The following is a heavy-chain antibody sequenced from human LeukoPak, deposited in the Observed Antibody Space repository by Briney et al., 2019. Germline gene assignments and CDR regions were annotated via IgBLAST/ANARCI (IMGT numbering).Heavy chain of an antibody. CDR3: ASRHCSGGSCSDY. Sequence: GGSLRLSCAASGFTFSGYYMSWLRQAPGKGLEGVSYISSSGSTIYYADSVKGRFTISRDNAKNSLYLQMNSLRAEDTAVYYCASRHCSGGSCSDYWGQGTLVTVSS. V-gene: IGHV3-11*01. D-gene: IGHD2-15*01. CDR2: ISSSGSTI. J-gene: IGHJ4*02. CDR1: GFTFSGYY.